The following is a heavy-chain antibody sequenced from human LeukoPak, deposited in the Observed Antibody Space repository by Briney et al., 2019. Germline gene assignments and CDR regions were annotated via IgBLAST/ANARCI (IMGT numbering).Heavy chain of an antibody. J-gene: IGHJ4*02. V-gene: IGHV1-2*02. D-gene: IGHD2-15*01. Sequence: GASVKVSCKASGYTFTSYGISWVRQAPGQGLEWMGWINPNSGGTNYAQKFQGRVTMTRDTSISTAYMELSRLRSDDTAVYYCAREDIVGGVDYWGQGTLVTVSS. CDR1: GYTFTSYG. CDR3: AREDIVGGVDY. CDR2: INPNSGGT.